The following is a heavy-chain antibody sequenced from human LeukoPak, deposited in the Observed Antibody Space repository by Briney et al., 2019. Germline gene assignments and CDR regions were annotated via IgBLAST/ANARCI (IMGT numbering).Heavy chain of an antibody. V-gene: IGHV1-69*13. CDR2: IIPIFGTG. J-gene: IGHJ4*02. CDR3: ARGLGDSSGYYFSDN. Sequence: ASVKVSCKTSGGTFSTSAISWARRAPGQGLEWMGGIIPIFGTGNYAQKFQGRVTITADEFTSTAYMELSSLTSEDTAVYYCARGLGDSSGYYFSDNWGQGTLVTVSS. D-gene: IGHD3-22*01. CDR1: GGTFSTSA.